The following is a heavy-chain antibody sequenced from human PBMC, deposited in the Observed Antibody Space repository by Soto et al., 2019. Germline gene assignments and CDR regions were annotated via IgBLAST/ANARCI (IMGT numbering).Heavy chain of an antibody. V-gene: IGHV1-8*01. CDR3: ARGDYYDTSGPFSDAFDI. CDR2: MNPNSGNT. Sequence: GASVKVSCKASGYTFTSYDINWVRQATGQGLEWMGWMNPNSGNTGYAQKFQGRVTMTRNTSISTAYMELSSLRAEDTAVYYCARGDYYDTSGPFSDAFDIWGRGTMVTVSS. D-gene: IGHD3-22*01. CDR1: GYTFTSYD. J-gene: IGHJ3*02.